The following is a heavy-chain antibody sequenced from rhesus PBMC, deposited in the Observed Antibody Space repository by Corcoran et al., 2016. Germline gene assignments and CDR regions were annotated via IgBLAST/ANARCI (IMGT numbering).Heavy chain of an antibody. Sequence: QLQLQESGPGLVKPSETLSLTCAVSGYSISSGYGWGWIREPPGKGLEWSGYISYSGSTSYNPSLKSRVTISRDTSKNQFSLKLSSVTAADTAVYYCAHYGSSYGGDSWGQGVVVTVSS. CDR3: AHYGSSYGGDS. D-gene: IGHD4-29*01. CDR2: ISYSGST. V-gene: IGHV4-122*02. CDR1: GYSISSGYG. J-gene: IGHJ6*01.